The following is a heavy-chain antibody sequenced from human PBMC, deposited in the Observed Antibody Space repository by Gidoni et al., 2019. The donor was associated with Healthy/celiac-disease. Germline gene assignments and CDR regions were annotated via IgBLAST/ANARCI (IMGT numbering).Heavy chain of an antibody. J-gene: IGHJ5*02. CDR3: TTDPTGRPWYNWNDEGNWFDP. V-gene: IGHV3-15*07. Sequence: EVQLVESGGGLVKPGGSLRLSCAASGFTFSNAWMNWVRQAPGKGLEWVGRIKSKTDGGTTDYAAPVKGRFTISRDDSKNTLYLQMNSLKTEDTAVYYCTTDPTGRPWYNWNDEGNWFDPWGQGTLVTVSS. CDR2: IKSKTDGGTT. CDR1: GFTFSNAW. D-gene: IGHD1-1*01.